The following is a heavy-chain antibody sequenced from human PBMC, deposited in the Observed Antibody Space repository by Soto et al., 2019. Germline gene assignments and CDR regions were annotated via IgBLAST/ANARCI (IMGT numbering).Heavy chain of an antibody. D-gene: IGHD3-3*01. Sequence: QVQLVQSGAEVKKPGASVKVSCKVSGNIFTSQYMHWVRQAPGQGLEWMAMINPSGGRTSYAQMFQGRVTMTRDTSTSKVHMELNRLRSEDTAVYYCFRDVGDWGQGTLVNVSS. J-gene: IGHJ4*02. CDR3: FRDVGD. CDR1: GNIFTSQY. V-gene: IGHV1-46*03. CDR2: INPSGGRT.